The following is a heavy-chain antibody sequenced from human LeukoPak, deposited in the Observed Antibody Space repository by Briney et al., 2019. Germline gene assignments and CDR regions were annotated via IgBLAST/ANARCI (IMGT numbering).Heavy chain of an antibody. CDR2: ITPYNGNT. V-gene: IGHV1-18*04. J-gene: IGHJ4*02. CDR3: ARASRNHYVDY. Sequence: ASVKVSCKASGYTFTSYGISWVRQAPGQGLEWMGWITPYNGNTNYAQKLQGRVTMTTDTSTTTAYMEVRSLRSDDTAVYYCARASRNHYVDYWGQGTLVTVSS. CDR1: GYTFTSYG. D-gene: IGHD3-16*01.